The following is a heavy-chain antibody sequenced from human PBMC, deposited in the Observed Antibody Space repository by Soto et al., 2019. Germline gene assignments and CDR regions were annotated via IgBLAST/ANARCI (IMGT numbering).Heavy chain of an antibody. CDR3: ARAAWGYRRKPYYFDY. Sequence: PSETLSLTCAVYGGSFSGYYWSWIRQPPGKGLEWIGEINHSGSTNYNPSLKSRVTISVDTSKNQFSLKLRSVTAADTAVYYCARAAWGYRRKPYYFDYWGQGTLVTVSS. D-gene: IGHD3-16*02. CDR1: GGSFSGYY. J-gene: IGHJ4*02. CDR2: INHSGST. V-gene: IGHV4-34*01.